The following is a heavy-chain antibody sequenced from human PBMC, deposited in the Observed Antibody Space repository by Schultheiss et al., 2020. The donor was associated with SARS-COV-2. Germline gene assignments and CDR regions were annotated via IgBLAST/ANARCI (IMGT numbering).Heavy chain of an antibody. V-gene: IGHV7-4-1*02. CDR2: INTNTGNP. D-gene: IGHD3-10*01. J-gene: IGHJ4*02. CDR1: GYTFTSYA. CDR3: ARVKTGWFGEL. Sequence: GESLKISCKASGYTFTSYAMNWVRQAPGQGLEWMGWINTNTGNPTYAQGFTGRFVFSLDTSVSTAYLQISSLKAEDTAVYYCARVKTGWFGELWGQGTLVTVSS.